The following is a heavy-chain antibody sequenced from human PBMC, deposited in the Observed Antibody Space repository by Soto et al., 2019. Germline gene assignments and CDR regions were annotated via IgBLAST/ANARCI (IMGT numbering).Heavy chain of an antibody. V-gene: IGHV3-21*01. J-gene: IGHJ6*03. CDR2: ISSSSSYI. CDR3: GRDGEYYDFWSGYYTGSDYYYYMDV. D-gene: IGHD3-3*01. Sequence: EVQLVESGGGLVKPGGSLRLSCAASGFTFSSYSMNWVRQAPGKGLEWVSSISSSSSYIYYADSVKGRFTISRDNAKNSLYLQMNSLRAEDTAVYYCGRDGEYYDFWSGYYTGSDYYYYMDVWGKGTTVTVSS. CDR1: GFTFSSYS.